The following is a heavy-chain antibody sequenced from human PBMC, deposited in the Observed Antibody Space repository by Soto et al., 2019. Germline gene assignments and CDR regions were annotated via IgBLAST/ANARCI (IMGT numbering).Heavy chain of an antibody. CDR1: GFTFGDYA. Sequence: GGSLRLSCTASGFTFGDYAMSWFRQAPGKGLEWVGFIRSKAYGGTTEYAASVKGRFTISRDDSKSIAYLQMNSLKTEDTAVYYCTRARLLEWLFEMGGNFDYWGQGTLVTVYS. CDR3: TRARLLEWLFEMGGNFDY. CDR2: IRSKAYGGTT. J-gene: IGHJ4*02. D-gene: IGHD3-3*01. V-gene: IGHV3-49*03.